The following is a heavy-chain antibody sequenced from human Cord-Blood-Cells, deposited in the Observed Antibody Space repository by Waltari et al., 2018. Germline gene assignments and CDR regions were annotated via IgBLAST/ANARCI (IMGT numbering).Heavy chain of an antibody. Sequence: QVQLQQWGAGLLQPSEPLSLTCAAYGGSFRGYSWRWLRQPPGKGLEWIGEINHSGSTNYNPSLKSRVTISVDTSKNQFSLKLSSVTAADTAVYYCARGHYGSGSYAFDIWGQGTMVTVSS. CDR1: GGSFRGYS. V-gene: IGHV4-34*01. D-gene: IGHD3-10*01. CDR3: ARGHYGSGSYAFDI. CDR2: INHSGST. J-gene: IGHJ3*02.